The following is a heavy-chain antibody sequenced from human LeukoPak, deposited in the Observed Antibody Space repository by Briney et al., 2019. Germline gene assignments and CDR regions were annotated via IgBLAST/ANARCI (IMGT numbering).Heavy chain of an antibody. CDR2: IYASGSA. V-gene: IGHV4-61*02. Sequence: PSETLSLTCTVSGGSISSDNYYWTWIRQPAGKGLEWIGRIYASGSANYNPSLKSRVTISVDTSKNQFSLKLSSVTAADTAVYYCATEWELSLVGYWGQGTLVTVSS. CDR3: ATEWELSLVGY. J-gene: IGHJ4*02. CDR1: GGSISSDNYY. D-gene: IGHD1-26*01.